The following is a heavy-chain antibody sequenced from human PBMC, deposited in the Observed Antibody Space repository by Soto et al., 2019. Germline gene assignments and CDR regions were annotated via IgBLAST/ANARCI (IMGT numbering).Heavy chain of an antibody. CDR2: ISGSGGST. J-gene: IGHJ3*02. D-gene: IGHD3-16*02. CDR3: AKDKSSRGVWGSYRYFDAFDI. V-gene: IGHV3-23*01. Sequence: PGGSLRLSCAASGFTFSSYAMSWVRQAPGKGLEWVSAISGSGGSTYYADSVKGRFTISRDNSKNTLYLQMNSLRAEDTAVYYCAKDKSSRGVWGSYRYFDAFDIWGQGTMVTVSS. CDR1: GFTFSSYA.